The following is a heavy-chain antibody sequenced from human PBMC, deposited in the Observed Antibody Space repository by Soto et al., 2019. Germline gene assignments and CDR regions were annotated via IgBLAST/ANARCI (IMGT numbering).Heavy chain of an antibody. CDR1: GGSFSGYY. CDR2: INHSGST. V-gene: IGHV4-34*01. Sequence: SETLSLTCAVYGGSFSGYYWSWIRQPPGKGLEWIGEINHSGSTNYNPSLKSRVTISVDTSKNQFSLKLSSVTAADTAVYYCARAPVVQSKYPYYFDYWGQGTLVTVSS. CDR3: ARAPVVQSKYPYYFDY. D-gene: IGHD2-15*01. J-gene: IGHJ4*02.